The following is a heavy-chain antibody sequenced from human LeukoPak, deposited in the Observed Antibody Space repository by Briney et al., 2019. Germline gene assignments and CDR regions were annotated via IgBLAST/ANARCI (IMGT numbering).Heavy chain of an antibody. V-gene: IGHV3-74*01. CDR3: ARAPSGWHATDV. J-gene: IGHJ6*02. Sequence: GGSPRLSCAASGFTFGNYLMHWVRQAPGKGLMWVSRAHIDGSSTTYADSVKGRFTISRDDAKNTLYLQMNSLRAEDTAVYYCARAPSGWHATDVWGQGTTVTVSS. D-gene: IGHD6-19*01. CDR1: GFTFGNYL. CDR2: AHIDGSST.